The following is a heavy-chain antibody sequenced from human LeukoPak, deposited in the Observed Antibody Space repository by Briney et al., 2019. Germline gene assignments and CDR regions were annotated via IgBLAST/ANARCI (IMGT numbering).Heavy chain of an antibody. CDR3: ARSGSGSYYGYYYYYMDV. D-gene: IGHD3-10*01. V-gene: IGHV4-59*01. J-gene: IGHJ6*03. CDR2: IYYSGST. CDR1: GGSISNYY. Sequence: PSETLSLTCTVSGGSISNYYWSWIRQPPGKGLEWIGYIYYSGSTNYNPSLKSRVTISVDTSKNQFSLKLSSVTAADTAVYYCARSGSGSYYGYYYYYMDVWGKGTTVTISS.